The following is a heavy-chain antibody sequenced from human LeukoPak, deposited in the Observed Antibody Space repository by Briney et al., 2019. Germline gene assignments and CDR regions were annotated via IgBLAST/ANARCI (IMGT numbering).Heavy chain of an antibody. J-gene: IGHJ4*02. CDR1: GFTFSSYA. V-gene: IGHV3-23*01. CDR2: VRVSGET. Sequence: GGSLRLSCAASGFTFSSYAMNWVRQAPGKGLEWVSAVRVSGETYYADSVKGRFTISRDNSDNTVYLQMSGLRAEDTAVYHCAKGTGDAGYYFDNWGQGTLATVSS. CDR3: AKGTGDAGYYFDN. D-gene: IGHD1-1*01.